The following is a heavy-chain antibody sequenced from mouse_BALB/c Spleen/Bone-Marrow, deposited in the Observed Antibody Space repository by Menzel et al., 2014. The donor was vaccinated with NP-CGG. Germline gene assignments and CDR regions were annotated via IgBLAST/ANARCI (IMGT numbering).Heavy chain of an antibody. D-gene: IGHD1-1*01. Sequence: EVQLQQSGPELVKPGASVKVSCKASGYTFTNYNMYWVKQSHGKSLGWIGYIDPYSGGSRYNQNFKGKATLTVDKSSSTAYMHLNSLTSEDSAVYYCARRVYYDYYAMDYWGQGTSVTVSS. CDR3: ARRVYYDYYAMDY. J-gene: IGHJ4*01. V-gene: IGHV1S135*01. CDR2: IDPYSGGS. CDR1: GYTFTNYN.